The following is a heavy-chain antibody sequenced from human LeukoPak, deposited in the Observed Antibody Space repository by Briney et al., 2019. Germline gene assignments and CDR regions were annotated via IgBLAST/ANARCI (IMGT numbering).Heavy chain of an antibody. CDR2: INTNSNT. D-gene: IGHD4-17*01. Sequence: ASVKVSCTASGYTFSGYYMNWVRQAPGQGLEWMGWINTNSNTNYAQKFEGRVTMIRDNYTNNAFMQLISMRTDDKAVLFFSGDPPGHDYDFDYWGQGTLVTAS. J-gene: IGHJ4*02. V-gene: IGHV1-2*02. CDR3: SGDPPGHDYDFDY. CDR1: GYTFSGYY.